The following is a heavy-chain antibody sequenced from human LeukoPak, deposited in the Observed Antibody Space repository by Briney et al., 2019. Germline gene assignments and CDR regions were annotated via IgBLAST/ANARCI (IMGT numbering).Heavy chain of an antibody. D-gene: IGHD3-3*01. CDR1: GITFISAW. CDR3: ATALRGVGF. CDR2: IKSKTDGGTA. Sequence: PGGSLRLSCAASGITFISAWMNWVRQAPGKGLEWVGRIKSKTDGGTAEHAAPVKGRFIISRDDSKNKLYLQMNSLNSDDTGVYYCATALRGVGFWGQGTLVTVPS. V-gene: IGHV3-15*01. J-gene: IGHJ4*02.